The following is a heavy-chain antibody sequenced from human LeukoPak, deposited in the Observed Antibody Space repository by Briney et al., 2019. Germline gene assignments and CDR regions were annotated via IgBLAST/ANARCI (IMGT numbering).Heavy chain of an antibody. CDR1: GGSISSYY. CDR2: IYYSGST. CDR3: ARGLEQRYFDY. J-gene: IGHJ4*02. D-gene: IGHD1/OR15-1a*01. Sequence: PSETLSLTCTVSGGSISSYYWSWVRQPPGKGLEWIGYIYYSGSTNYNPSLKSRVTISVDTSKNQFSLKLSSVTAADTAVYYCARGLEQRYFDYWGQGTLVTVSS. V-gene: IGHV4-59*12.